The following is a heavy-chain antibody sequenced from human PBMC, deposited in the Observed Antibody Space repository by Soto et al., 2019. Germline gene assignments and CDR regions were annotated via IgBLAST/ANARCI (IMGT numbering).Heavy chain of an antibody. CDR3: ARGGVDYYDSSGYYFSPYYFDY. CDR1: GESISGTIYY. D-gene: IGHD3-22*01. Sequence: SETLSLTCIVSGESISGTIYYWGWIRQPPGKGLEWIGSIYYSGSTYYNPSLKSRVTISVDRSKNQFSLKLTSVTAADTAVYYCARGGVDYYDSSGYYFSPYYFDYWGQGTLVTVSS. CDR2: IYYSGST. J-gene: IGHJ4*02. V-gene: IGHV4-39*07.